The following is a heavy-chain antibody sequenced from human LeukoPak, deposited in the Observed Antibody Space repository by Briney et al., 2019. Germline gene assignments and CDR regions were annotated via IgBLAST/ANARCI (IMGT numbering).Heavy chain of an antibody. V-gene: IGHV1-2*02. J-gene: IGHJ4*02. D-gene: IGHD2-2*01. Sequence: ASVKVSCKASEYTFTRYYMHWVRQAPGQGLEWMAWINPNSGGTYYAQKFHDRITMTRDTSISTAHMELSRLRSDDTAIYYCARANALYCSSTSCLFDYWGQGTLVTVSS. CDR3: ARANALYCSSTSCLFDY. CDR2: INPNSGGT. CDR1: EYTFTRYY.